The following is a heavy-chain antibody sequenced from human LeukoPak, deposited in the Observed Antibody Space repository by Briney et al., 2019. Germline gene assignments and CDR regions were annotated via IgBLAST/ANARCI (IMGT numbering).Heavy chain of an antibody. CDR3: ANSRAAADPGYYFDY. J-gene: IGHJ4*02. CDR1: GFTFRSYN. D-gene: IGHD6-25*01. V-gene: IGHV3-23*01. CDR2: IRGSGGIT. Sequence: GGSLRLSCAASGFTFRSYNMIWVRQAPGEGLEWVSTIRGSGGITYYADSVKGRFTISRDNSKNTLYLQMNSLRAEDTAVYYCANSRAAADPGYYFDYWGQGTLVTASS.